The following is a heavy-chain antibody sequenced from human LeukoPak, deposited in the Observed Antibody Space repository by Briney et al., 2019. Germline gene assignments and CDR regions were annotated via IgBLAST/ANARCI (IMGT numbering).Heavy chain of an antibody. J-gene: IGHJ4*02. Sequence: PGGSLRLSCAASGFTFSSYEMNWVRQAPGKGLEWVSYISSSGSTIYYADSVKGRFTVSRDNAKNSLFLQMNSLRAEDTAVYYCARAALLGGDCYYYLDYWGPGTLVTVSS. V-gene: IGHV3-48*03. CDR1: GFTFSSYE. D-gene: IGHD2-21*02. CDR2: ISSSGSTI. CDR3: ARAALLGGDCYYYLDY.